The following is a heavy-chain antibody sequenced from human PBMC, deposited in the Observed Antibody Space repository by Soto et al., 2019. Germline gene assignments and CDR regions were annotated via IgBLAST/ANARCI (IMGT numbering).Heavy chain of an antibody. CDR1: GYTFTSYG. D-gene: IGHD4-17*01. J-gene: IGHJ4*02. V-gene: IGHV1-8*02. CDR3: ARTLYGDNVDY. CDR2: MNPNSGNT. Sequence: ASVKVSCKASGYTFTSYGISWVRQAPGQRLEWMGWMNPNSGNTGYAQKFQGRVTMTRNTSISTAYMELSSLRSEDTAVYYCARTLYGDNVDYWGQGTLVTVSS.